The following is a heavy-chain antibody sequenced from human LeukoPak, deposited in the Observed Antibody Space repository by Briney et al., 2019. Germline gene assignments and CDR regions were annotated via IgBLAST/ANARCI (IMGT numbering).Heavy chain of an antibody. J-gene: IGHJ6*02. Sequence: ASVKVSCTASGGTFSSYAISWVRQAPGQGLEWMGGIIPIFGTANYAQKFQGRVTITADESTSTAYMELSSLRSEDTAVYYCARENCSSTSCDYYGMDVWGQGTTVTVSS. D-gene: IGHD2-2*01. CDR2: IIPIFGTA. CDR1: GGTFSSYA. CDR3: ARENCSSTSCDYYGMDV. V-gene: IGHV1-69*13.